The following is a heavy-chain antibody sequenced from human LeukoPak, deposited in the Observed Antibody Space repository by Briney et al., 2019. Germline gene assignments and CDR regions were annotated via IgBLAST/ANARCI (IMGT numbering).Heavy chain of an antibody. CDR2: INHSGST. J-gene: IGHJ4*02. V-gene: IGHV4-34*01. Sequence: SETLSLTCAVYGGSFSGYYWSWIRQPPGKGLEWIGEINHSGSTNYNPSLKSRVTISVDTSKNQFSLKLSSVTAADTAVYYCAGGKRAVFDYWGQGTLVTVSS. CDR1: GGSFSGYY. D-gene: IGHD6-19*01. CDR3: AGGKRAVFDY.